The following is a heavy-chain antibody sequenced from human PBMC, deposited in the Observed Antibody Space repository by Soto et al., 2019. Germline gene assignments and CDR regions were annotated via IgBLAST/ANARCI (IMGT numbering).Heavy chain of an antibody. CDR2: IIHILGTA. Sequence: QVQLVQSGAEVKKPGSSVKVSCKASGGTFSSYAISWVRQDPGQGLEWLGGIIHILGTAKYAQKFQGRVTITADESTSTAYMELSSLRSEDTAVYYCARGSSGWFTNWFDPWGQGTLVTVSS. J-gene: IGHJ5*02. D-gene: IGHD6-19*01. V-gene: IGHV1-69*01. CDR1: GGTFSSYA. CDR3: ARGSSGWFTNWFDP.